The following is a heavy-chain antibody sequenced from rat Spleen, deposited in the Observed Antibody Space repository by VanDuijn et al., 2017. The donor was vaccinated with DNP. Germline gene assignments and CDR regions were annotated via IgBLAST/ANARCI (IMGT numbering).Heavy chain of an antibody. V-gene: IGHV3-3*01. CDR1: GYSITSSYR. CDR3: ARLRLEWEVRAMDA. Sequence: EVQLQESGPGLVKPSQSLSLTCSVTGYSITSSYRWNWIRKFPGNKLEWMGYINSAGNTNYNPSLKSRISITRDTSKNQFFLQLNSLTTEDTATYYCARLRLEWEVRAMDAWGQGTSVTVSS. CDR2: INSAGNT. J-gene: IGHJ4*01. D-gene: IGHD1-1*01.